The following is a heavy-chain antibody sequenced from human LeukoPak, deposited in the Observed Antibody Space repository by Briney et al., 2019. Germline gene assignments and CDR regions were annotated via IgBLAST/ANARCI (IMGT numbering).Heavy chain of an antibody. V-gene: IGHV1-69*01. CDR1: GGTFSSYA. D-gene: IGHD3-10*01. Sequence: SVKDSCKASGGTFSSYAISWVRQAPGQGLEWMGGIIPIFGTANYAQKFQGRVTITADESTSTAYMELSSLRSEDTAVYYCARGFDYGSGSYSYFDYWGQGTLVTVSS. CDR2: IIPIFGTA. J-gene: IGHJ4*02. CDR3: ARGFDYGSGSYSYFDY.